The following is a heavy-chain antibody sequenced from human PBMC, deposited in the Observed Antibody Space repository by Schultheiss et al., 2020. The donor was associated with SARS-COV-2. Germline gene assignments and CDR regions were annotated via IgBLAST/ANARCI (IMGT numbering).Heavy chain of an antibody. J-gene: IGHJ6*02. CDR1: GGSFSGYY. V-gene: IGHV4-34*01. Sequence: GSLRLSCAVYGGSFSGYYWSWIRQPPGKGLEWIGEINHSGSTNYNPSLKSRVTISVDTSKNQFSLKLSSVTAADTAVYYCARDRIQLWPRHYYYYGMDVWGQGTTVTVSS. CDR3: ARDRIQLWPRHYYYYGMDV. CDR2: INHSGST. D-gene: IGHD5-18*01.